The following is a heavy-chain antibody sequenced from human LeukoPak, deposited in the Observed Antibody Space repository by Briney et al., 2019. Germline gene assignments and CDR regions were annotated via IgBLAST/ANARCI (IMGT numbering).Heavy chain of an antibody. CDR2: INPSGGST. CDR1: GYTFTSYY. Sequence: ASVKVSCKASGYTFTSYYMHWVRQAPGQGLEWMGIINPSGGSTSYAQKFQGRVTMTRDTSTSTFYMELSSLRSEDTAVYYCARDAYYYDSSGYYDIDYWGQGTLVTVSS. V-gene: IGHV1-46*01. D-gene: IGHD3-22*01. CDR3: ARDAYYYDSSGYYDIDY. J-gene: IGHJ4*02.